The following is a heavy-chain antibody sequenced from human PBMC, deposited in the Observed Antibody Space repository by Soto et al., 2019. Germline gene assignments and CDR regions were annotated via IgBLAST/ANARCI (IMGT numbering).Heavy chain of an antibody. CDR1: GFTFSSYS. J-gene: IGHJ4*02. CDR3: ARDPVPRMATTKAGFDY. Sequence: GGSLRLSCAASGFTFSSYSMNWVRQAPGKGLEWVSYISSSSSTIYYADSVKGRFTISREHAKNSLYLQMNSLRDEDTAVYYCARDPVPRMATTKAGFDYWGQGTLVTVSS. D-gene: IGHD5-12*01. V-gene: IGHV3-48*02. CDR2: ISSSSSTI.